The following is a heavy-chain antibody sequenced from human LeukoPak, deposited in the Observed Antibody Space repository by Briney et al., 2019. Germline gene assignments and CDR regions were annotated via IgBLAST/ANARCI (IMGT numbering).Heavy chain of an antibody. CDR3: ARVSSSWYEDWYFDL. CDR1: GGSITSYY. D-gene: IGHD6-13*01. Sequence: PSEALSLTCTVSGGSITSYYWSWVRQPAGKGLEWIGRIFISESTNYNPSLKSRVTMSVDTSKNQFSLKLSSVTAADTAVYYCARVSSSWYEDWYFDLWGRGTLVSVSS. J-gene: IGHJ2*01. CDR2: IFISEST. V-gene: IGHV4-4*07.